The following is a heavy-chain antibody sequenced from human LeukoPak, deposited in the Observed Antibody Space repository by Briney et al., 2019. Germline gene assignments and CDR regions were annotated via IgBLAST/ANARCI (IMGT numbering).Heavy chain of an antibody. CDR1: GGTFSSYA. D-gene: IGHD6-6*01. V-gene: IGHV1-69*04. J-gene: IGHJ5*02. CDR2: IIPILGIA. Sequence: EASVKVSCKASGGTFSSYAISWVRQAPGQGLEWMGRIIPILGIANYAQKSQGRVTITADKSTSTAYMELSSLRSEDTAVYYCARERVFSDEYNWFDPWGQGTLVTVSS. CDR3: ARERVFSDEYNWFDP.